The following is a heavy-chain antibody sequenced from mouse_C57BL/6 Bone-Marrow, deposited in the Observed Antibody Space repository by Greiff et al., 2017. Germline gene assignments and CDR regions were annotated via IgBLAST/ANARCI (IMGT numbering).Heavy chain of an antibody. CDR2: IDPEDGDT. V-gene: IGHV14-1*01. J-gene: IGHJ1*03. D-gene: IGHD1-1*01. Sequence: VQLQQSGAELVRPGASVKLSCTASGFNIKDYYMHWVKQRPEQGLEWIGRIDPEDGDTEYAPKFPGKATMTAATSSNTAYLQLSSLTSEDTAVYYCTTKADYYGSSYWYFDVWGTGTTVTVSS. CDR1: GFNIKDYY. CDR3: TTKADYYGSSYWYFDV.